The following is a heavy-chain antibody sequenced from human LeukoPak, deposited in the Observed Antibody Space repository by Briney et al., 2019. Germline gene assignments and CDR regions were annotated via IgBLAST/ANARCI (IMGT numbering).Heavy chain of an antibody. D-gene: IGHD2-2*01. CDR1: GGSISSYY. CDR2: IYYSGST. CDR3: ARGAFAVVVPAAYIPRYNWFDP. V-gene: IGHV4-59*01. J-gene: IGHJ5*02. Sequence: AETLSLTCTASGGSISSYYWSWIRQPPGKGLEWIGYIYYSGSTNYNPSLKSRVTISVDTSKNQFSLKLSSVTAADTAVYYCARGAFAVVVPAAYIPRYNWFDPWGQGTLVTVSS.